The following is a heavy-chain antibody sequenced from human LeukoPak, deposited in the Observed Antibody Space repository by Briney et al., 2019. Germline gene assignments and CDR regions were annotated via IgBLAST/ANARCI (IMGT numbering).Heavy chain of an antibody. V-gene: IGHV4-4*07. D-gene: IGHD3-22*01. J-gene: IGHJ4*02. CDR1: GDTINPYH. CDR2: VHMSGST. CDR3: ARDESSRDDSGGYHY. Sequence: PETLSQTFTVSGDTINPYHCTWIRQTAGKGLEWIGRVHMSGSTNYNPSLWSRVAISMDNSKNQLSLKVNSVTAADTGVYYCARDESSRDDSGGYHYWGQGNLVSVSS.